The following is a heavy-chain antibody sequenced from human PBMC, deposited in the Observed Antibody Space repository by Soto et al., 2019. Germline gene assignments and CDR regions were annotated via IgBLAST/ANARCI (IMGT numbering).Heavy chain of an antibody. D-gene: IGHD2-2*02. V-gene: IGHV3-30-3*01. Sequence: PGGSLRLSCAASGFTFSSYAMHWVRQVPGKGLEWVAVISYDGSNKYYADSVKGRFTISRDNSKNTLYLQMNSLRAEDTAVYYCARDRVRSVPAAIKPLDYWGQGTLVTVSS. CDR2: ISYDGSNK. CDR3: ARDRVRSVPAAIKPLDY. J-gene: IGHJ4*02. CDR1: GFTFSSYA.